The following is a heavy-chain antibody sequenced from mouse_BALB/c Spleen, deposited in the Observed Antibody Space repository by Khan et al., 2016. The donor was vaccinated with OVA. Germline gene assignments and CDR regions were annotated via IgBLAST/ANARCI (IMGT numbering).Heavy chain of an antibody. CDR1: GYTFTTYI. D-gene: IGHD2-3*01. V-gene: IGHV1S136*01. CDR3: ARGMWFLRGALDF. J-gene: IGHJ4*01. CDR2: INPNNDDT. Sequence: VQLKQSGPELVKPGASVKMSCKASGYTFTTYIIHWVKQKPGQGLEWLGYINPNNDDTKYNEKFNDKATMTSDKYSTTAYMEFSSLTSEDSAVYYAARGMWFLRGALDFWGQGTSVTVFS.